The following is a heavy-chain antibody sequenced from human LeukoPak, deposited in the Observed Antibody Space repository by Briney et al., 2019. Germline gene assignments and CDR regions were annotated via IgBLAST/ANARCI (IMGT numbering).Heavy chain of an antibody. D-gene: IGHD6-19*01. CDR3: ARAISSGWYEGWFDP. CDR1: GYTFTSYG. V-gene: IGHV1-18*01. Sequence: ASVKVSCKASGYTFTSYGISWVRQAPGQGLEWMGWISAYNGNTNYAQKLQGRVTMTTDTSTNTAYMELRSLRSDDTAVYYCARAISSGWYEGWFDPWGQGTLVTVSS. J-gene: IGHJ5*02. CDR2: ISAYNGNT.